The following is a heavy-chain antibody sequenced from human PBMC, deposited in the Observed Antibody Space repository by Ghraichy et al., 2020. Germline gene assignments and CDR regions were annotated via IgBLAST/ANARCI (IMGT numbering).Heavy chain of an antibody. Sequence: LSLTCAASGFTFNNHVMHWVRQVPGKGLEWISVISESGDNTVYADSVRGRFTISRDNFQSKVYLHMNNLRGEDSAIYFCARKGRTNNRCDAFDIWGQGTMVTVSS. CDR2: ISESGDNT. J-gene: IGHJ3*02. D-gene: IGHD3-16*02. CDR3: ARKGRTNNRCDAFDI. CDR1: GFTFNNHV. V-gene: IGHV3-23*01.